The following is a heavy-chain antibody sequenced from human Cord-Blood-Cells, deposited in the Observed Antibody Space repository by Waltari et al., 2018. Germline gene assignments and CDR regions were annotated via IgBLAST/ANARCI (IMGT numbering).Heavy chain of an antibody. CDR1: GYTFTGYY. CDR2: INPNSGGT. D-gene: IGHD3-16*01. CDR3: ARGSGGPSYDYMDV. V-gene: IGHV1-2*02. Sequence: QVQLVQSGAEVKKPGASVKVSCKASGYTFTGYYMHWVRQAPEQGLEWMGWINPNSGGTNYAQKLQGRVTMTRDTSISTAYMELSRLRSDDTAVYYCARGSGGPSYDYMDVWGKGTTVTVSS. J-gene: IGHJ6*03.